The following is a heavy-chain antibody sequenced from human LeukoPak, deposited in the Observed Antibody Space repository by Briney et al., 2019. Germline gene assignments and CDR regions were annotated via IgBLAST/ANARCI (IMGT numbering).Heavy chain of an antibody. CDR3: AKVAFYDSSGFDY. CDR1: GFTVSSNY. Sequence: GGSLRLSCAASGFTVSSNYMTWVRQAPGKGLEWVSGIHSGGNTYYADSVKGRFTISRDNSKNTLYLQMNSLRAEDSAVYYCAKVAFYDSSGFDYGGQGTQVTVSS. V-gene: IGHV3-66*01. J-gene: IGHJ4*02. CDR2: IHSGGNT. D-gene: IGHD3-22*01.